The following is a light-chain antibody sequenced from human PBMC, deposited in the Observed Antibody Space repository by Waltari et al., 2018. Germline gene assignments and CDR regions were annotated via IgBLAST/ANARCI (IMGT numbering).Light chain of an antibody. V-gene: IGKV4-1*01. Sequence: IVMTQSPDSLAVSLGERATINCKSSQSVLYSSNSKNYLAWYQQKPGQPPKLLIYWASTRESGVPYRFSGRGSETDFSLTISSLQAEDVSVYYCQQHCDSPWTFGQGTKVEIK. J-gene: IGKJ1*01. CDR1: QSVLYSSNSKNY. CDR2: WAS. CDR3: QQHCDSPWT.